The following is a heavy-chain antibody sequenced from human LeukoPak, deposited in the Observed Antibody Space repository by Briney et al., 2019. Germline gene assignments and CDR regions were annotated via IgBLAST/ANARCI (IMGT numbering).Heavy chain of an antibody. CDR3: ARDSNIARLFI. Sequence: SETLSLTCTDSGGSINSHRHYWGWIRQPPGKDLEWIGSIHHSGSTYYNPSLKSRVTISVDTSKNQFSLKLTSVTAADTAVYFCARDSNIARLFIWGQGTLVTVSS. D-gene: IGHD4-11*01. CDR2: IHHSGST. J-gene: IGHJ4*02. CDR1: GGSINSHRHY. V-gene: IGHV4-39*07.